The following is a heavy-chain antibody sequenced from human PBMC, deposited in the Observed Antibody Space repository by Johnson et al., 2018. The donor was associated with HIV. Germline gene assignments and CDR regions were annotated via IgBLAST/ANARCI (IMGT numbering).Heavy chain of an antibody. J-gene: IGHJ3*02. CDR2: ISSSDSTI. CDR1: GFTFSSYA. D-gene: IGHD2-2*01. V-gene: IGHV3-48*04. CDR3: ARSTGWGLCDVFDI. Sequence: VQLVESGGGVVQPGRSLRLSCAASGFTFSSYAMHWVRQAPGKGLEWISYISSSDSTIYYADSVKGRFTISRDNANNSLYLQMNSLRAEDTALYYCARSTGWGLCDVFDIWGQWTMVTVSS.